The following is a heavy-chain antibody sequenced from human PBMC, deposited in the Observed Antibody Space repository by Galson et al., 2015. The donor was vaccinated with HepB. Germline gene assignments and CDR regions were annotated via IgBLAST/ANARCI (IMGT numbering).Heavy chain of an antibody. V-gene: IGHV5-51*01. CDR3: VRGHNSFDC. D-gene: IGHD5-24*01. J-gene: IGHJ4*02. Sequence: QSGAEVKKPGDSLKISCKGSGYSFTNYWIAWVRQMPGKGLEWMGIIYPGDSDTRYSPSFQGQVTFSADKSISTAYLQMSSLRTEDTAIYYCVRGHNSFDCWGQGTLVTVSS. CDR1: GYSFTNYW. CDR2: IYPGDSDT.